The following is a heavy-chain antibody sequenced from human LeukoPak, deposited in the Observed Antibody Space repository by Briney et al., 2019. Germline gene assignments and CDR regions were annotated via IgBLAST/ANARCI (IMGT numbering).Heavy chain of an antibody. D-gene: IGHD2-2*01. CDR2: ISAYNGNT. CDR1: GYTFTSYG. J-gene: IGHJ6*02. Sequence: ASVKASCKASGYTFTSYGISWVRQAPGQGLEWMGWISAYNGNTNYAQKLQGRVTMTTDTSTSTAYMELRSLRSDDTAVYYCARVSSPPVEKYYYYYYGMDVWGQGTTVTVSS. V-gene: IGHV1-18*01. CDR3: ARVSSPPVEKYYYYYYGMDV.